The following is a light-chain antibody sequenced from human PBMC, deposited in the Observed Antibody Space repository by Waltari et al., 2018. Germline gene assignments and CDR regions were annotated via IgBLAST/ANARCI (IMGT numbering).Light chain of an antibody. V-gene: IGKV4-1*01. CDR3: HQYYTTPFT. CDR2: WAS. J-gene: IGKJ3*01. Sequence: DIVMSQSPDSLAVSLGERATIQCRSSQSLSYRYNNRNYLAWYQQRPGQPPNLPIYWASLRESGVPDRFSGSGSGTDFTLTISSLQAEDVAIYYCHQYYTTPFTFGPGTTVDIK. CDR1: QSLSYRYNNRNY.